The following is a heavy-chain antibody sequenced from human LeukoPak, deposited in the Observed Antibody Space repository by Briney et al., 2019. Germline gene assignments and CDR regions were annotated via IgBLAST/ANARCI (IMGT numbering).Heavy chain of an antibody. Sequence: SSSGDTIYYADSVKGRFTISRDNTKNSLYLQMNSLRAEDTAVYYCATHQLLSWSCWGQGTLVTVSS. V-gene: IGHV3-48*03. CDR2: SSSGDTI. J-gene: IGHJ4*02. CDR3: ATHQLLSWSC. D-gene: IGHD2-2*01.